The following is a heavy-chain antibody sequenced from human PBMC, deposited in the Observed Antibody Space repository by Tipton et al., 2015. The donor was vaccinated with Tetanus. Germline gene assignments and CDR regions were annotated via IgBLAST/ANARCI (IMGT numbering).Heavy chain of an antibody. CDR2: ITPYNGHT. V-gene: IGHV1-18*01. D-gene: IGHD1-7*01. Sequence: QSGPEVKKPGASVKVSCTANGYSFTSYGINWVRQAPGQGLEWVGWITPYNGHTDLAQKVQGRVTMTTDASLRTAYLELRSLTSDDTAVYFCARGHSPLYNWNFGYFDFWGQGTLVTVSS. CDR3: ARGHSPLYNWNFGYFDF. J-gene: IGHJ4*02. CDR1: GYSFTSYG.